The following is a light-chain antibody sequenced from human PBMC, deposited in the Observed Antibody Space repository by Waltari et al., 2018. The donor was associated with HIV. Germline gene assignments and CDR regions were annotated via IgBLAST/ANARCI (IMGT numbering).Light chain of an antibody. V-gene: IGLV1-51*01. CDR2: DNN. Sequence: QSVLTQPPSVSAAPGQKVTISCSGRSSNLENNYVSWYQQLPGTAPKLLIYDNNKRPSGIPDRFSGSKSGTSATLGITGLQTGDEADYFCGTWDTSLSVVVFGGGTKLTVL. J-gene: IGLJ2*01. CDR1: SSNLENNY. CDR3: GTWDTSLSVVV.